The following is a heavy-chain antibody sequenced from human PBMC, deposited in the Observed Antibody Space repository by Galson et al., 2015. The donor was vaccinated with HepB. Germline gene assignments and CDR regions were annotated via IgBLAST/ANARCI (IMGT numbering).Heavy chain of an antibody. Sequence: QSGAEVKKPGASVKVSCKASGYTFTSYGISWVRQAPGQGLEWMGWISAYNGNTNYAQKLQGRVTMTTDTSTSTAYMELRSLRSDDTAVYYCARALVGAYPNRRMAFDIWGQGTMVTVSS. D-gene: IGHD1-26*01. V-gene: IGHV1-18*01. J-gene: IGHJ3*02. CDR2: ISAYNGNT. CDR3: ARALVGAYPNRRMAFDI. CDR1: GYTFTSYG.